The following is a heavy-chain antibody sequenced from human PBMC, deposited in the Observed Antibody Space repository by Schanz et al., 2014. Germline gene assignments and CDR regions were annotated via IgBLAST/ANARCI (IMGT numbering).Heavy chain of an antibody. CDR1: GITLSGYG. Sequence: QVQLVESGGGVVQPGRSLRLSCAASGITLSGYGLHWVRQAPGKGLEWVGFISFDGRNTGYAHSVKGRFTISRDNSQNTLYLQMNTLRTENTAVYYCAKELNRRGGQTNFYYYYGMDVWGQGTTVTVSS. D-gene: IGHD5-12*01. CDR2: ISFDGRNT. V-gene: IGHV3-30*18. J-gene: IGHJ6*02. CDR3: AKELNRRGGQTNFYYYYGMDV.